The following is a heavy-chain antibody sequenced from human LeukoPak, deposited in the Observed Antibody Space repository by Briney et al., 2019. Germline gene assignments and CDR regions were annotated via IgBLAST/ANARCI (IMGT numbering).Heavy chain of an antibody. CDR2: ISGSGGST. D-gene: IGHD6-19*01. CDR1: GFTFYSFA. Sequence: GGSLRLSCAASGFTFYSFAMSWVRQAPGKGLEWVSSISGSGGSTYYADSVKGRFTISRDNSRNTLYLQMNSQRAEDTAVYYCAKDHGVAVAGMYYWGQGTLVTVSS. CDR3: AKDHGVAVAGMYY. J-gene: IGHJ4*02. V-gene: IGHV3-23*01.